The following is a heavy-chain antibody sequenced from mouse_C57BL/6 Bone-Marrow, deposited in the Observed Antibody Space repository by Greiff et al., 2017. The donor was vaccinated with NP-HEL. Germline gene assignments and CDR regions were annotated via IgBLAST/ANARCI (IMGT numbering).Heavy chain of an antibody. V-gene: IGHV5-6*01. Sequence: EVMLVESGGDLVKPGGSLKLSCAASGFTLSSYGMSWVRQTPDKRLEWVATISSGGSYTYYPDSVKGRFTISRDNAKNTLYLQMSSLKSEDTAMYYCARHLRGAMDYWGQGTSVTVSS. CDR3: ARHLRGAMDY. D-gene: IGHD3-2*02. CDR1: GFTLSSYG. CDR2: ISSGGSYT. J-gene: IGHJ4*01.